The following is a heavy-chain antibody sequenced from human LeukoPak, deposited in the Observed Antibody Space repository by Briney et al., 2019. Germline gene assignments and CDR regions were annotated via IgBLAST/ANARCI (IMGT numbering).Heavy chain of an antibody. D-gene: IGHD5-24*01. CDR3: AKSGYNRFDY. V-gene: IGHV3-23*01. J-gene: IGHJ4*02. CDR1: GFTFSNSA. Sequence: GGSLRLSCAASGFTFSNSAMSWVRQAPGKGLEWVSSISGSGSGGSTYHADSVKGRFTISRDNSKNTLYLQMNSLRAEDTAVYYCAKSGYNRFDYWGQGTLVTVSS. CDR2: ISGSGSGGST.